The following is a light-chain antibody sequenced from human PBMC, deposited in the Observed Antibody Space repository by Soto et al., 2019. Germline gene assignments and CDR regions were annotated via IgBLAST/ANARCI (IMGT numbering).Light chain of an antibody. V-gene: IGLV1-44*01. CDR1: SSNIGSNT. J-gene: IGLJ3*02. CDR3: AAWDDSLTGHWV. CDR2: SNG. Sequence: SVLTQPPSASGTAGQGVTISCSGSSSNIGSNTVNWYQQLPGTAPKLLIYSNGQRPSGVPYRFSGSKSGTSASLAISGLQSEDEADYYCAAWDDSLTGHWVFGGGTKLTVL.